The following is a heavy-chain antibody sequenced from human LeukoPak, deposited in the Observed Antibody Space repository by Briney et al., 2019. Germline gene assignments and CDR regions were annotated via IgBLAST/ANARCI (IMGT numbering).Heavy chain of an antibody. D-gene: IGHD5-12*01. J-gene: IGHJ4*02. V-gene: IGHV5-51*01. CDR2: IYPGDSDT. CDR1: GYSFTNYW. Sequence: GESLKISCKASGYSFTNYWIGWVRQIPGKGLEWMGIIYPGDSDTKYNPSFQGQVTISADKSINTAYLQWSSLRASDTAMYYCARQGTIVAGTLGTTFDYWGQGTLLTVSS. CDR3: ARQGTIVAGTLGTTFDY.